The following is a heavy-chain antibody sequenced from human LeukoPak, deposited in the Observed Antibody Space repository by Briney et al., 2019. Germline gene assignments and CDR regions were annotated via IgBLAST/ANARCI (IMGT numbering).Heavy chain of an antibody. CDR1: GYTFTSYY. CDR2: INPSGGST. Sequence: ASVKVSCKASGYTFTSYYMHWVRQAPGQGLKWMGIINPSGGSTSYAQKFQGRVTMTRDTSTNTVYMELSSLRSEDTAVYYCASSRAGVVGFDYWGQGTLVTVSS. J-gene: IGHJ4*02. CDR3: ASSRAGVVGFDY. V-gene: IGHV1-46*01. D-gene: IGHD1-26*01.